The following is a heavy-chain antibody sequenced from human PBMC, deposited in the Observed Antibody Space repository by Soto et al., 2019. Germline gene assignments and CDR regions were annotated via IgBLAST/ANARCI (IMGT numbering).Heavy chain of an antibody. V-gene: IGHV3-64*01. D-gene: IGHD3-3*01. CDR3: ARDGNYDFWSGYYPGSFDY. J-gene: IGHJ4*02. CDR1: GFTFSNYE. Sequence: HPGGSLRLSCAASGFTFSNYEMHWVRQAPGKGLEYVSGISNNGAHTDYAKSVKGRFTISRDNSENTLYLQMGSLRAEDMALYYCARDGNYDFWSGYYPGSFDYSGQGTLVTVSS. CDR2: ISNNGAHT.